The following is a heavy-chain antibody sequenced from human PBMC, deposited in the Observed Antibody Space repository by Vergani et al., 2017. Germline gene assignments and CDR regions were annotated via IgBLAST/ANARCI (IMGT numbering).Heavy chain of an antibody. D-gene: IGHD1-26*01. V-gene: IGHV1-69*17. CDR3: AIQEDSGSYSGYYYYGMDG. CDR2: IIPIFGIA. Sequence: QVQLVQSGAEVKTPGSSVKVSCKASEGTFSSYAISWVRQAPGQGLEWMGGIIPIFGIANYAQKFQGRVTITADKSTSTAYMELSSLRYEDTAVYYCAIQEDSGSYSGYYYYGMDGWGQGTTVTVSS. J-gene: IGHJ6*02. CDR1: EGTFSSYA.